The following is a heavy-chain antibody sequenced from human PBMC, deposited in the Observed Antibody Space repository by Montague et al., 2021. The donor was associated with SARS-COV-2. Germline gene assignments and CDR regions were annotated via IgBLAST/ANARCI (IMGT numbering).Heavy chain of an antibody. CDR2: ISSNGGST. D-gene: IGHD3-10*01. J-gene: IGHJ4*02. CDR1: GFTFSSYA. V-gene: IGHV3-64*01. CDR3: ARLSYYGSGSDPFDY. Sequence: SLRLSCAASGFTFSSYAMHWVRQAPGKGLEYVSAISSNGGSTYYANSVKGRFTISRDNSKNTLYLQMGSLRAEDMAVYYCARLSYYGSGSDPFDYWGQGTLVTVSS.